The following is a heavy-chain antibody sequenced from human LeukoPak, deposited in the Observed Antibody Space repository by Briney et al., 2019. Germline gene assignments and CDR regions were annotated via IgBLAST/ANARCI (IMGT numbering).Heavy chain of an antibody. D-gene: IGHD5-24*01. V-gene: IGHV1-18*01. CDR3: ARPQDGYNPNFFDY. CDR1: GYTFTNYG. CDR2: ISAYNGNT. Sequence: ASVTVSCKASGYTFTNYGVDWVRQAPGQGLEWMGWISAYNGNTNYAQKFQGRVTVTTDTSTGTAYMELRSLRSDDTAVYYCARPQDGYNPNFFDYWGQGTLVTVSS. J-gene: IGHJ4*02.